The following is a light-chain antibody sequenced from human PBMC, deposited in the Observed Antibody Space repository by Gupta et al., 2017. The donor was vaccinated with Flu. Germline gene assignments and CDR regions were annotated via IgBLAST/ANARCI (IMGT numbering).Light chain of an antibody. CDR1: QSISSW. J-gene: IGKJ1*01. CDR2: KAS. Sequence: PSSLSASVGDRVTITCRSSQSISSWLACHQQNPGKAPKLLIYKASSSESGVPSRCSGCASATEITLTTSIMHPDDLVTQFIHQDNSYSLTLGQGTKVEVK. V-gene: IGKV1-5*03. CDR3: HQDNSYSLT.